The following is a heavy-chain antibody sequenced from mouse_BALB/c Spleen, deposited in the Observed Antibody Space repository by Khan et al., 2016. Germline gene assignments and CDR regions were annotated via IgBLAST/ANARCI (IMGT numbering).Heavy chain of an antibody. J-gene: IGHJ1*01. CDR1: GYSITSGYY. CDR2: ISYDGSN. D-gene: IGHD1-1*01. Sequence: VQLVESGPGLVKPSQSLSLTCSVTGYSITSGYYWNWIRQFPGNKLEWMGYISYDGSNNYNPSLKNRISITRDTSKNQFFLKLNSVTTEETATYYCARGSRYFDVWGAGTTVTVSS. V-gene: IGHV3-6*02. CDR3: ARGSRYFDV.